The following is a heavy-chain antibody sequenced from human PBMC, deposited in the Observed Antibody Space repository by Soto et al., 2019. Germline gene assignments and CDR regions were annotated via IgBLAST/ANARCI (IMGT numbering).Heavy chain of an antibody. CDR3: AKDGHVLRYFDWFPTEYNWLDP. D-gene: IGHD3-9*01. V-gene: IGHV3-23*01. J-gene: IGHJ5*02. Sequence: GGSLRLSCAASGFTFSSYAMSWVRQAPGKGVEWVSAISGSGGSTYYADSVKGRFTISRDNSKNKLYLQMNSLRAEDTAVYYCAKDGHVLRYFDWFPTEYNWLDPWGQGTLVTVSS. CDR2: ISGSGGST. CDR1: GFTFSSYA.